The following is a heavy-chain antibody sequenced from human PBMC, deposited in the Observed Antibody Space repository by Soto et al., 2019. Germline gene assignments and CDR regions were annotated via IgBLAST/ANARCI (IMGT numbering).Heavy chain of an antibody. V-gene: IGHV4-39*01. J-gene: IGHJ6*03. D-gene: IGHD3-3*01. Sequence: SETLSLTCTVSGGSISSSSYYWGWIRQPPGKGLEWIGSIYYSGSTYYNPSLKSRVTISVDTSKNQFSLKLSSVTAADTAVYYCARLEVFRAHYYYYYYMDVWGKGTTVTVS. CDR3: ARLEVFRAHYYYYYYMDV. CDR1: GGSISSSSYY. CDR2: IYYSGST.